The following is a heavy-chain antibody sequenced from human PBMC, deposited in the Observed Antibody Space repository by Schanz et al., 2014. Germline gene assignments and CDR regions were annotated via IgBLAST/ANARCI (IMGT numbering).Heavy chain of an antibody. CDR2: ISVYNHNK. V-gene: IGHV1-18*01. J-gene: IGHJ4*02. CDR3: ARDRRFFDRDDLYYFDS. CDR1: GYIFINSG. Sequence: QIQLVQSGPEVKKPGATVKVSRKASGYIFINSGISWVRQAPGQGLEWMGWISVYNHNKEYDQKFQGRVTMTTDTSTSTAYMALTDLRSDDTAVYYCARDRRFFDRDDLYYFDSWGQGTLVTVSS. D-gene: IGHD3-3*01.